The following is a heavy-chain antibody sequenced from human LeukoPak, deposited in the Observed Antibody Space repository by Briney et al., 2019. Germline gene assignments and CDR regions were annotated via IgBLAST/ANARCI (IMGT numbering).Heavy chain of an antibody. CDR2: IRYDGSNK. Sequence: PGGSLRLSCAASGFTFSSYGMHWVRQAPGKGLEWVAFIRYDGSNKYYADSVKGRFTISRDNSKNTLYLQMNSLRAEDTAVNYCASSVVVPAAIDYWGQGTLVTVSS. CDR3: ASSVVVPAAIDY. CDR1: GFTFSSYG. D-gene: IGHD2-2*01. J-gene: IGHJ4*02. V-gene: IGHV3-30*02.